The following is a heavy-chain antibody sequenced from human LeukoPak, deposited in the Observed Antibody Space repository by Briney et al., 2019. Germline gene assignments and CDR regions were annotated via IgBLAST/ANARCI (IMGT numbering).Heavy chain of an antibody. CDR1: GGSISSGSYY. J-gene: IGHJ1*01. V-gene: IGHV4-61*01. D-gene: IGHD3-3*01. Sequence: SETLSLTCTVSGGSISSGSYYWSWIRQPPGKGLEWIGYIYYSGSTNYNPSLESRVTISVDTSKNQFSLKLSSVTAADTAVYYCAGYDFWSGRTAEYFQHWGQGTLVTVSS. CDR3: AGYDFWSGRTAEYFQH. CDR2: IYYSGST.